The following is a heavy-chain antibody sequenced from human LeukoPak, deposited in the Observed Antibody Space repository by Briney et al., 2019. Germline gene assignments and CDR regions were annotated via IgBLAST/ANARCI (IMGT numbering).Heavy chain of an antibody. CDR1: GYTFTSYG. CDR2: ISAYNGNT. D-gene: IGHD2-15*01. Sequence: ASVKVSCKASGYTFTSYGISWVRQAPGQGLEWMGWISAYNGNTNYAQKLQGRVTMTTDTSASTAYMELRSLRSDDTAVYYCARTDIVVVVAAYDYWGQGTLVTVSS. J-gene: IGHJ4*02. CDR3: ARTDIVVVVAAYDY. V-gene: IGHV1-18*01.